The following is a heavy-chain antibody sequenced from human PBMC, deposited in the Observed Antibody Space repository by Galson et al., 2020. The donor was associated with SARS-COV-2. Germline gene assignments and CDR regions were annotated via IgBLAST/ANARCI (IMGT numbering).Heavy chain of an antibody. Sequence: ASVKVSCKASGYTFTSYGISWVRQAPGQGLEWMGWISAYNGNTNYAQKLQGRVTMTTDTSTSTAYMELRSLRSDDTAVYYCARSSIFGVVISGGNYYYYMDVWGKGTTVTVSS. V-gene: IGHV1-18*04. CDR3: ARSSIFGVVISGGNYYYYMDV. J-gene: IGHJ6*03. CDR2: ISAYNGNT. CDR1: GYTFTSYG. D-gene: IGHD3-3*01.